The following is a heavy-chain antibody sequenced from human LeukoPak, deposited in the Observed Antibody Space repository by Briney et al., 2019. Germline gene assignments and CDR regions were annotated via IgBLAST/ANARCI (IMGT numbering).Heavy chain of an antibody. CDR3: ASPASSYSGYDFNYYYGMDV. CDR1: GYTFTGYY. CDR2: INPNSGGT. Sequence: ASVKVSCKASGYTFTGYYMHWVRQAPGQGLEWMGWINPNSGGTNYAQRFQGMVTMTRDTSISTAYMELSRLRSDDTAVYYCASPASSYSGYDFNYYYGMDVWGQGTTVTVSS. D-gene: IGHD5-12*01. V-gene: IGHV1-2*02. J-gene: IGHJ6*02.